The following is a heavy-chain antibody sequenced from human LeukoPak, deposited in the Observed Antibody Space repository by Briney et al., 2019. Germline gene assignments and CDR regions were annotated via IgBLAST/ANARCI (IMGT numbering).Heavy chain of an antibody. CDR2: ISGSGGSR. Sequence: RGSLRLSCAASGFTFISYAMSWVRQAPGKGLEWVSAISGSGGSRYYADSVKGRFTISRANSKNTLYLQMNSLRAEDTAVYYCAKLSKAGIAVAGRNYWGQGTLVTVSS. V-gene: IGHV3-23*01. D-gene: IGHD6-19*01. J-gene: IGHJ4*02. CDR3: AKLSKAGIAVAGRNY. CDR1: GFTFISYA.